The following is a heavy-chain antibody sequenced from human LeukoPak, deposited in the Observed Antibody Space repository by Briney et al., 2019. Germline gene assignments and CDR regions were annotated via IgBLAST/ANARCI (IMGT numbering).Heavy chain of an antibody. CDR3: ATEREVNFDY. CDR1: GGTFSSYA. D-gene: IGHD3-10*01. Sequence: ASVKVSCKASGGTFSSYAISWVRQAPGQGLEWMGGIIPIFGTAIYAQKFQGRVTMTEDTSTDTAYMELSSLRSEDTAVYYCATEREVNFDYWGQGTLVTVSS. CDR2: IIPIFGTA. V-gene: IGHV1-69*06. J-gene: IGHJ4*02.